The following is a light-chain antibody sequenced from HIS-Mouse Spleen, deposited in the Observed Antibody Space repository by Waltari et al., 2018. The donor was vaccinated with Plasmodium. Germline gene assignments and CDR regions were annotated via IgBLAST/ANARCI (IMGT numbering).Light chain of an antibody. J-gene: IGKJ1*01. CDR2: AAS. Sequence: DIQMTQSPSSLSASVGDRVTITCRASQSISSYLNWYQQKPGKAPKLLIYAASSLQSGVPSRFSGSGSGTDFTLTISSLQPEYFATYYCQQYNSYWTFGQGTKVEIK. V-gene: IGKV1-39*01. CDR1: QSISSY. CDR3: QQYNSYWT.